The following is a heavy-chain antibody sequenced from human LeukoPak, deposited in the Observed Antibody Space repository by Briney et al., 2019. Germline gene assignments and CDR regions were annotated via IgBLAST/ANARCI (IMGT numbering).Heavy chain of an antibody. Sequence: GASVKVSCKASGYTFTGYYMHWVRQAPGQGLEWMGIINPSGGSTSYAQKLQGRVTMTTDTSTSTAYMELRSLRSDDTAVYYCARSGRGIVTPHGAFDIWGQGTMVTVSS. CDR3: ARSGRGIVTPHGAFDI. CDR1: GYTFTGYY. V-gene: IGHV1-46*01. CDR2: INPSGGST. J-gene: IGHJ3*02. D-gene: IGHD3-22*01.